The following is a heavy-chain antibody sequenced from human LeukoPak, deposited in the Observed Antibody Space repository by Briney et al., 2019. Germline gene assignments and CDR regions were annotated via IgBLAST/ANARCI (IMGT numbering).Heavy chain of an antibody. Sequence: PGGSLRLSCGASGFTFSYHWMRWVRQDPGKGLVWVSRVDGGGSSTSYADSVKGRFSISRDNAKSTLYLQMSSLRAEDTAVYYCARGPGSSGGAYVGDYWGPGTLVTVSS. V-gene: IGHV3-74*01. CDR2: VDGGGSST. CDR1: GFTFSYHW. D-gene: IGHD3-22*01. CDR3: ARGPGSSGGAYVGDY. J-gene: IGHJ4*01.